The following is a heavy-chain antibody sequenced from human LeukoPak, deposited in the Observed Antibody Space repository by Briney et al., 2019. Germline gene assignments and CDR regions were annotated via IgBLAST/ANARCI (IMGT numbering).Heavy chain of an antibody. CDR1: GYTFTGYY. J-gene: IGHJ5*02. V-gene: IGHV1-2*04. CDR2: INPNSGGT. Sequence: ASVKVSCKASGYTFTGYYMHWVRQAPGQGLEWMGWINPNSGGTNYAQKFQGWVTMTRDTSISTAYMELSRLRSDDTAVYYCARAWPSSGWYDQKAFDPWGQGTLVTVSS. D-gene: IGHD6-19*01. CDR3: ARAWPSSGWYDQKAFDP.